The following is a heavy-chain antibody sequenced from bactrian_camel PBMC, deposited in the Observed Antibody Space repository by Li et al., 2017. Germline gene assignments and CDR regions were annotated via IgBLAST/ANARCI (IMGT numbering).Heavy chain of an antibody. Sequence: HVQLVESGGGSVQAGGSLTLSCAGAGSILGRSYVAWFRQAPGKEREGVATIDSDGTIKYADSVKGRFTVSRDNSRGTLYLPRNSTLNLQMDSLKPEDTAIYYCAASARPKWITCGIDPLKYNYWGRGTQVTVS. V-gene: IGHV3S55*01. CDR1: GSILGRSY. J-gene: IGHJ4*01. D-gene: IGHD3*01. CDR3: EDTAIYYCAASARPKWITCGIDPLKYNY. CDR2: IDSDGTI.